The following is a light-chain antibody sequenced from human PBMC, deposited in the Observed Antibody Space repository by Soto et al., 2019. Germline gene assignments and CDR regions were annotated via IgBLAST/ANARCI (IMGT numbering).Light chain of an antibody. CDR3: NPFRLSYLYL. V-gene: IGLV2-14*01. CDR1: SSDIGGYNA. CDR2: EVT. Sequence: HSALTQPPSVSGSPGQTITISCTGTSSDIGGYNAVSWYQHHPGKDPKLIIYEVTHRPSGVSDRFSASKSGNTASLTISGLQADDEAGYYCNPFRLSYLYLCGTGTEVTVL. J-gene: IGLJ1*01.